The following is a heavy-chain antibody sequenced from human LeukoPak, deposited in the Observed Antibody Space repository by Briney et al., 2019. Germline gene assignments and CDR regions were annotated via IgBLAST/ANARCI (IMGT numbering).Heavy chain of an antibody. V-gene: IGHV3-7*01. Sequence: GGSLRLSCAASGFTFSSYWMSWVRQAPGKGLEWVANIKQDGSEKYYVDSVKGRFTISRDNAKNSLYLQMNSLRAEDTAVYYCARGQYDFWSGYYAPTYFDYWGQGTLVTVSS. CDR2: IKQDGSEK. CDR3: ARGQYDFWSGYYAPTYFDY. D-gene: IGHD3-3*01. J-gene: IGHJ4*02. CDR1: GFTFSSYW.